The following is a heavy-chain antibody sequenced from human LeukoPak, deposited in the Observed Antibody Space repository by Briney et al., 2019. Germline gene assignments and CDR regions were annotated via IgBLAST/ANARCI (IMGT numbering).Heavy chain of an antibody. V-gene: IGHV3-23*01. D-gene: IGHD3-3*01. J-gene: IGHJ4*02. Sequence: GGSLRLSCAASGFTFSSYAMSWVRRAPGKGLEWVSAISGSGGSTYYADSVKGRFTISRDNSKNTLYLQMNSLRAEDTAVYYCAKDPGDTIFGVVKYYFDYWGQGTLVTVSS. CDR1: GFTFSSYA. CDR2: ISGSGGST. CDR3: AKDPGDTIFGVVKYYFDY.